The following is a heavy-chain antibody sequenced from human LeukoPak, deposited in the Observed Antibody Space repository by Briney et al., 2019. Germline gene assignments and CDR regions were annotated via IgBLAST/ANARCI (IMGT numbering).Heavy chain of an antibody. CDR2: RSIYNGNT. CDR3: GRGGPFPSGSSSREYYLDS. D-gene: IGHD6-6*01. V-gene: IGHV1-18*01. CDR1: GYDFINYG. Sequence: ASAKVSCKASGYDFINYGISWLRQAPGQGLEWMGWRSIYNGNTNYKLQGRVTMTIDTSTSTAYMEVRSLRSDDTAVYYCGRGGPFPSGSSSREYYLDSWGQGTLVIVSS. J-gene: IGHJ4*02.